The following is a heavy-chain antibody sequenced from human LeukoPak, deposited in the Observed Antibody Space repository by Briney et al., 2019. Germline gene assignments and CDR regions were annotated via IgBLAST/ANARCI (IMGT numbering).Heavy chain of an antibody. CDR2: IYTSVST. CDR3: ARGRPYYYYMDV. V-gene: IGHV4-61*02. CDR1: GGSISSGSYY. Sequence: SETLSLTCTVSGGSISSGSYYWSWIRQPAGKGLEWIGRIYTSVSTNYNPSLKSRVTISVDTSKNQFSLKLSSVTAADTAVYYCARGRPYYYYMDVWGKGTTVTVSS. J-gene: IGHJ6*03.